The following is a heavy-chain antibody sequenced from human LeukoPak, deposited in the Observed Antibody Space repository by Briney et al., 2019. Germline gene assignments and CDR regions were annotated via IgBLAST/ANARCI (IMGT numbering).Heavy chain of an antibody. CDR3: ARGERNRPIDY. D-gene: IGHD1/OR15-1a*01. CDR2: INHRGST. CDR1: GGSFSGYY. J-gene: IGHJ4*02. Sequence: SETLSLTCAVYGGSFSGYYWSWIRQPPGKGLEWIGEINHRGSTNYNPSLKSRVTISVDTSKNQFSLKLSSVTAADTAVYYCARGERNRPIDYWGQGTLVTVSS. V-gene: IGHV4-34*01.